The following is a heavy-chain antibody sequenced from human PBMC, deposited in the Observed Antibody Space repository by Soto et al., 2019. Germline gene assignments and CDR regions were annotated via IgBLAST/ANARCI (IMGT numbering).Heavy chain of an antibody. D-gene: IGHD5-12*01. V-gene: IGHV4-4*02. CDR2: IYHSGST. Sequence: QVQLQESGPGLVKPSGTLSLTSAVSGGSISSSNWWSWVRQPPGKGLEWIGEIYHSGSTNYNPSRKSRVTISVDKSKNQFSLKLSCVTAADTAVYYWARVDVEMATQDWYFDLLGRGTLVTVSS. CDR3: ARVDVEMATQDWYFDL. CDR1: GGSISSSNW. J-gene: IGHJ2*01.